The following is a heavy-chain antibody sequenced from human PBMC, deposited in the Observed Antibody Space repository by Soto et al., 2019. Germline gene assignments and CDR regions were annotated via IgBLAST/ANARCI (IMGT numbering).Heavy chain of an antibody. J-gene: IGHJ4*02. CDR2: ISYDGSNK. CDR3: ARDSSPTDTAMVPFDY. V-gene: IGHV3-30-3*01. D-gene: IGHD5-18*01. CDR1: GFTFSSYA. Sequence: PGGSLRLSCAASGFTFSSYAMHWVRQAPGKGLEWVAVISYDGSNKYYADSVKGRFTISRDNSKNTLYLQMNSLRAEDTAVYYCARDSSPTDTAMVPFDYWGQGTLVTVSS.